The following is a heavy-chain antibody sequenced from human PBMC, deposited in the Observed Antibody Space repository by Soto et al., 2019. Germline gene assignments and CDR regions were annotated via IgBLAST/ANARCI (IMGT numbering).Heavy chain of an antibody. CDR2: IIPILGIA. Sequence: ASVKVSCKASGGTFSSYTISWVRPAPGQGLEWMGRIIPILGIANYAQKFQGRVTITADKSTSTAYMELSSLRSEDTAVYYCARVPLRDYSFSGAFDIWGQGTMVTVSS. V-gene: IGHV1-69*02. J-gene: IGHJ3*02. CDR3: ARVPLRDYSFSGAFDI. CDR1: GGTFSSYT. D-gene: IGHD4-17*01.